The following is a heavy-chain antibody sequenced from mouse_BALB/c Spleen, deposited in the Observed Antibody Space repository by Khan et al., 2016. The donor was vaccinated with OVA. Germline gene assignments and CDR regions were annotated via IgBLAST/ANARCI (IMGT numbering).Heavy chain of an antibody. Sequence: QVQLKQSGPGLVAPSQSLSITCTVSGFSLTSYGVNWVRQPPGKGLEWLGVIWGDGSTNYPSTLMSRLSISQDNSQSQVFLKLSSLQTDDTATYYSAKVGTANYYAMDYWGQGTSVTVSS. D-gene: IGHD1-2*01. J-gene: IGHJ4*01. CDR3: AKVGTANYYAMDY. CDR1: GFSLTSYG. CDR2: IWGDGST. V-gene: IGHV2-3*01.